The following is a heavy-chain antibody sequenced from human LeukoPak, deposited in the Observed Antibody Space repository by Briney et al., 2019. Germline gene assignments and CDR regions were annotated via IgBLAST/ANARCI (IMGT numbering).Heavy chain of an antibody. CDR3: ARVIGSGWYYFDY. D-gene: IGHD6-19*01. CDR1: GGSISSYY. Sequence: SETLSLTCTDSGGSISSYYWSWIRQPPGKGLEWIGYIYYSGSTNYNPSLKSRVTISVDTSKNQFSLKLSSVTAADTAVYYCARVIGSGWYYFDYWGQGTLVTVSS. V-gene: IGHV4-59*01. CDR2: IYYSGST. J-gene: IGHJ4*02.